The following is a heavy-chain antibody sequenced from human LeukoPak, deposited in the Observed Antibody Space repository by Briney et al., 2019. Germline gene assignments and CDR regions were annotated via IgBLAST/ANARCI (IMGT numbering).Heavy chain of an antibody. CDR1: GFTFSDYY. D-gene: IGHD6-13*01. V-gene: IGHV3-11*01. CDR3: ARLEAAASPDINYYYGMDV. CDR2: ISSSGSTI. Sequence: GGSLRLSCAASGFTFSDYYMSWIRQAPGKGLEWVSYISSSGSTIYYADSVKGRFTISRDNAKNSLYLQMNSLRAEDTAVYYCARLEAAASPDINYYYGMDVWGQGTTVTVSS. J-gene: IGHJ6*02.